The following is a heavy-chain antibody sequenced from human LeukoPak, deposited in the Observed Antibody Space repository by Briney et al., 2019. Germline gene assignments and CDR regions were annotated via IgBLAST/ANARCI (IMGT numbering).Heavy chain of an antibody. V-gene: IGHV4-4*07. J-gene: IGHJ5*02. CDR1: GGSISNYY. CDR3: ARLWGAPGDS. D-gene: IGHD3-16*01. CDR2: IYTSGTT. Sequence: PSETLSLTCTVSGGSISNYYWTWIRQSAGRGLEWIGRIYTSGTTDYNPPLESRVTMSLATSKNQFSLKLTSVTAADTAVYYCARLWGAPGDSWGRGILVTVSS.